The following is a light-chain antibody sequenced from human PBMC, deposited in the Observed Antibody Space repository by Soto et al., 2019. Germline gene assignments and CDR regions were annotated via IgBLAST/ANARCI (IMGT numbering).Light chain of an antibody. CDR1: SSDVGNYNL. CDR3: CSFAGSHTVR. J-gene: IGLJ3*02. Sequence: QSVLTQPASVSGSPGQSITISCTGTSSDVGNYNLVSWYQQHPGKAPKLMIYEDTQRPSGVSNRFSGSKSGNTASLTISGLQADDEADYFCCSFAGSHTVRFGGGTKLTVL. CDR2: EDT. V-gene: IGLV2-23*01.